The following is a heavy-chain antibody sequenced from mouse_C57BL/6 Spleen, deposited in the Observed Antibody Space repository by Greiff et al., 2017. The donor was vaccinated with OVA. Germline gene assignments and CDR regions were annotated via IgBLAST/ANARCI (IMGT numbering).Heavy chain of an antibody. J-gene: IGHJ2*01. V-gene: IGHV1-66*01. Sequence: LVESGPELVKPGASVKISCKASGYSFTSYYIHWVKQRPGQGLEWIGWIYPGSGNTKYNEKFKGKATLTADTSSSTAYMQLSSLTSEDSAVYYCATGAPGVYYFDYWGQGTTLTVSS. CDR1: GYSFTSYY. D-gene: IGHD4-1*01. CDR2: IYPGSGNT. CDR3: ATGAPGVYYFDY.